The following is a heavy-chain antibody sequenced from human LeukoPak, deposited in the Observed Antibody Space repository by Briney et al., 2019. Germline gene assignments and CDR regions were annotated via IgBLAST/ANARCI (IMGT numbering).Heavy chain of an antibody. J-gene: IGHJ4*02. CDR1: GGSISSYY. V-gene: IGHV4-39*07. D-gene: IGHD5-18*01. Sequence: SETLSLTCTVSGGSISSYYWGWIRQPPGKGLEWIGSIYYSGSTYYNPSLKSRVTISVDTSKNQFSLKLSSVTAADTAVYYCARVYSRGYSYGPNDYWGQGTLVTVSS. CDR2: IYYSGST. CDR3: ARVYSRGYSYGPNDY.